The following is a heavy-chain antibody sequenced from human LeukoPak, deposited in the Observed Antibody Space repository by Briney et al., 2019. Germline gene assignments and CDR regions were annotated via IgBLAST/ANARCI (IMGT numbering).Heavy chain of an antibody. CDR2: ISWKGDTT. V-gene: IGHV3-20*01. J-gene: IGHJ4*02. Sequence: RSGGSLRLSCAASGFTFNNYAMTWVRQTPGKGPEWVSLISWKGDTTAYAESVRGRFTISRDNAKNSLYLHMNSLRPEDTAFYHCARHRCSSTTCSFDSWGQGSLATVSS. D-gene: IGHD2-2*01. CDR3: ARHRCSSTTCSFDS. CDR1: GFTFNNYA.